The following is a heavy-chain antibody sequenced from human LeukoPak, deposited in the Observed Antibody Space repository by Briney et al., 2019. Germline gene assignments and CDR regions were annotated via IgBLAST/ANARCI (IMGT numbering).Heavy chain of an antibody. CDR2: IYYSGST. V-gene: IGHV4-39*01. CDR1: GGSISSSSYY. J-gene: IGHJ4*02. CDR3: ARHDYESGDY. Sequence: PSETLSLTCTVSGGSISSSSYYWGWIRQPPGKGLEWIGSIYYSGSTYYNPSLKSRVTISVDTSKNQFSLKLSSVTAADTAVYYCARHDYESGDYWGQGTLVTVSS. D-gene: IGHD4-17*01.